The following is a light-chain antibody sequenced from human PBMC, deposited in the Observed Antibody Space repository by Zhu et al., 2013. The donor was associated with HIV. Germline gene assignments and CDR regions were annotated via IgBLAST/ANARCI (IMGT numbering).Light chain of an antibody. V-gene: IGKV3-20*01. CDR2: GAS. CDR3: QQYGSSFTWT. Sequence: EIVLTQSPATLSLSPGERATLSCRASQSVNNYLAWYQQKPGQAPRLLIDGASSRATGIPXQFSGSGSGTEFSLSISRLEPEDFGLYYCQQYGSSFTWTFGQGTKVEMK. J-gene: IGKJ1*01. CDR1: QSVNNY.